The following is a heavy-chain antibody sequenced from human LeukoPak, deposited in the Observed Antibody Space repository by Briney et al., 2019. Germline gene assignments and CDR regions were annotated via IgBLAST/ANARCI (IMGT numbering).Heavy chain of an antibody. D-gene: IGHD3-3*01. J-gene: IGHJ4*02. CDR3: ARVATYYDETERPTPDG. CDR1: GFTFSDYY. Sequence: GGSLRLSCAASGFTFSDYYMSWIRQAPGKGLEWVAVISYDGSNKYYADSVKGRFTISRDNSKNTLYLQMNSLRAEDTAVYYCARVATYYDETERPTPDGWGQGTLVTVSS. CDR2: ISYDGSNK. V-gene: IGHV3-30-3*01.